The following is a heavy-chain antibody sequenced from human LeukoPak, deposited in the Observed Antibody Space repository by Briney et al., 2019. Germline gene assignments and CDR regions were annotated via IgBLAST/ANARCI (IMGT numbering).Heavy chain of an antibody. D-gene: IGHD3-22*01. J-gene: IGHJ3*02. CDR1: GASISPYY. CDR3: ARHWYYYDSSGYSDAFDI. Sequence: SETLSLTCTVSGASISPYYWSWIRQPPGKGLEWIGYIYYSGSTNYNPSLKSRVTISVDTSKNQFSLKLSSVTAADTAVYYCARHWYYYDSSGYSDAFDIWGQGTMVTVSS. CDR2: IYYSGST. V-gene: IGHV4-59*08.